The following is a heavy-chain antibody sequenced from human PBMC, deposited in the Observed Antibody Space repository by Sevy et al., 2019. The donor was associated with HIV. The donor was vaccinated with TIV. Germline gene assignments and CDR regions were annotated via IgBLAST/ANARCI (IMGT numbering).Heavy chain of an antibody. J-gene: IGHJ6*02. CDR2: IYYSGST. CDR1: GGSISSYY. CDR3: ARDSIIMADDFWSGYYLRGWGYYYGMDV. V-gene: IGHV4-59*01. D-gene: IGHD3-3*01. Sequence: SETLSLTCTVSGGSISSYYWSWIRQPPGKGLEWIGYIYYSGSTNYNPSLKSRVTISVDTSKNQFSLKLGSVTAADTAVYYCARDSIIMADDFWSGYYLRGWGYYYGMDVWGQGTTVTVSS.